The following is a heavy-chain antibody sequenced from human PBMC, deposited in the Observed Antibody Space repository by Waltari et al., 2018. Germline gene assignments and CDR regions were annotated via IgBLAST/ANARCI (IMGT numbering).Heavy chain of an antibody. J-gene: IGHJ6*02. CDR1: GFTFSNAW. D-gene: IGHD3-16*01. CDR2: IKSKTDGGTT. CDR3: TTDWDYYYYGMDV. Sequence: EVQLVESGGGLVKPGGSLRLSCAASGFTFSNAWMRWVRQAPGKGLEWVGRIKSKTDGGTTDYAAPVKGRFTISRDDSKNTLYLQMNSLKTEDTAVYYCTTDWDYYYYGMDVWGQGTTVTVSS. V-gene: IGHV3-15*01.